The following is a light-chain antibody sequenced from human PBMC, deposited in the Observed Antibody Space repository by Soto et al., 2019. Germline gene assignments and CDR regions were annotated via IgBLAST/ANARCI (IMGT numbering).Light chain of an antibody. CDR1: RSLTTW. J-gene: IGKJ1*01. CDR3: QQYNSYQGT. Sequence: VYRVTITCRASRSLTTWLAWYQQRPGKAPKLLISDASNLEGGVPSRFSGSGSGTEFTLTISSLQPDDFATYYCQQYNSYQGTFGQGTKVDIK. V-gene: IGKV1-5*01. CDR2: DAS.